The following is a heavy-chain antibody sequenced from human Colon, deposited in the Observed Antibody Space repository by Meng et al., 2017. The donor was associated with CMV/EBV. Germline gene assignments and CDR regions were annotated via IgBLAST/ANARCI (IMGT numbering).Heavy chain of an antibody. V-gene: IGHV3-73*01. CDR2: IRSKANSYAT. CDR1: GFTFSGSA. J-gene: IGHJ4*01. CDR3: TRRGPTGDY. D-gene: IGHD2-15*01. Sequence: GESLKISCAASGFTFSGSAMHWVRQASGKGLEWVGRIRSKANSYATAYAASVKGRFTISRDDSKNTAYLQMNSLKTEDTAVYYCTRRGPTGDYWGQERWSPSPQ.